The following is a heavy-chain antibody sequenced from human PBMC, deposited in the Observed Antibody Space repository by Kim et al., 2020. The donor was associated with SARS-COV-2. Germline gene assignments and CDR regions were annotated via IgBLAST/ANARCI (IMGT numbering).Heavy chain of an antibody. V-gene: IGHV1-18*04. Sequence: ASVKVSCKASGYIFSTYGFSWVRQAPGQGLELLGWISARDGYAHYAQKVQGIVTMTTDTSTNTACMELWSLRSDDTAMYYCARGANDDVAFDYWGQGTLVTISS. CDR2: ISARDGYA. CDR3: ARGANDDVAFDY. D-gene: IGHD1-1*01. CDR1: GYIFSTYG. J-gene: IGHJ4*02.